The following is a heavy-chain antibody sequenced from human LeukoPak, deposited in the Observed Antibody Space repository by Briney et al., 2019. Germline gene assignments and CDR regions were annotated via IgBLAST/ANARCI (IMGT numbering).Heavy chain of an antibody. CDR2: IYTSGST. D-gene: IGHD2-21*01. CDR3: ARLVIGIYYFDY. Sequence: SETLSLTCTVSGGSISSGSYYWSWIRQPAGKGLEWIGRIYTSGSTNYNPSLKSRVTISVDTSKNQFSLKLSSVTAADTAVYYCARLVIGIYYFDYWGQGTLVTVSS. V-gene: IGHV4-61*02. CDR1: GGSISSGSYY. J-gene: IGHJ4*02.